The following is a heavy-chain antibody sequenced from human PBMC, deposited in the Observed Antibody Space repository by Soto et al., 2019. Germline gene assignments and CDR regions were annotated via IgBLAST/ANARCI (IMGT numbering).Heavy chain of an antibody. D-gene: IGHD4-17*01. CDR1: GFTVSSNY. CDR2: IYSGGST. J-gene: IGHJ4*02. Sequence: HPGGSLRLSCAASGFTVSSNYMSWVRQAPGKGLEWVSVIYSGGSTYYADSVKGRFTISRDNSKNTLYLQMNSLRAEDTAVYYCARAPYGDHPGGVDYWGQGTLVTVSS. V-gene: IGHV3-53*01. CDR3: ARAPYGDHPGGVDY.